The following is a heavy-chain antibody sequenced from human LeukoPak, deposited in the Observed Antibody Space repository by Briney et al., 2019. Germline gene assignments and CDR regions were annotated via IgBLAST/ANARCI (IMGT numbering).Heavy chain of an antibody. CDR1: GFTFSSYW. CDR3: ARERMYSGSGSTYPYYDY. V-gene: IGHV3-7*01. Sequence: PGGSLRLSCAASGFTFSSYWMSWVRQSPGKGLEWVANIKPDGSENYCMDPVKGRFTISRDNAKNTVYLEMNSLRAEDTAEYFCARERMYSGSGSTYPYYDYWGQGTLVTVSS. J-gene: IGHJ4*02. D-gene: IGHD3-10*01. CDR2: IKPDGSEN.